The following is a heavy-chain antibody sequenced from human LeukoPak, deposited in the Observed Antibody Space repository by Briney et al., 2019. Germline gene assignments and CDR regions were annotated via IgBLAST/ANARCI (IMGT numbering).Heavy chain of an antibody. CDR2: ISKNGGNT. D-gene: IGHD1-26*01. V-gene: IGHV3-64*01. CDR3: ARVSEVRYYEYYYMDV. CDR1: GFTLSSYA. J-gene: IGHJ6*03. Sequence: GRSLRLSCAASGFTLSSYAMHWVRQAPGKGLEYVSAISKNGGNTYYANSVKGRFSISRDNSKNTLYLQMGSLRTEDMAVYYCARVSEVRYYEYYYMDVWGKGTTVTVSS.